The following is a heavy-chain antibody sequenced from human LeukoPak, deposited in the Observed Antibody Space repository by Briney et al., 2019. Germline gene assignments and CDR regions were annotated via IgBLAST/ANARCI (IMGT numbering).Heavy chain of an antibody. J-gene: IGHJ4*02. CDR3: AKGTKVLYSSSWYDY. V-gene: IGHV3-23*01. CDR1: GFTFSSYA. Sequence: GGSLRLSCAASGFTFSSYAMSWVRQAPGKGLEWVSAISGSGGSTYYADSVKGRFTISRDNSKNTLYLQMNSLRAEDTAVYYCAKGTKVLYSSSWYDYWGQGTLVTVSS. D-gene: IGHD6-13*01. CDR2: ISGSGGST.